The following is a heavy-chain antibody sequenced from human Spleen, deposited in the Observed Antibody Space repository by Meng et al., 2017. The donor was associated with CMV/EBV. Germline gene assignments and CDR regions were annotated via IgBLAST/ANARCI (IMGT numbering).Heavy chain of an antibody. V-gene: IGHV4-38-2*02. D-gene: IGHD1-1*01. Sequence: GSLRLSCSVSGDSISSNYYWAWIRQPPGKGLEWIGNIYHSGATYYNPSLRGRVTTSVDTSKNHFSLNLKSVIAADTALYYCARDTTYYGLDVWGPGTTVTVSS. CDR2: IYHSGAT. CDR1: GDSISSNYY. CDR3: ARDTTYYGLDV. J-gene: IGHJ6*02.